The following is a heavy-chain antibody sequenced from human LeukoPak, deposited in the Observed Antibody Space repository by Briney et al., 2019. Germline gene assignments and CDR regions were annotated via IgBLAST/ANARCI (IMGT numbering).Heavy chain of an antibody. D-gene: IGHD3-10*01. J-gene: IGHJ3*02. CDR3: AKGRGAFDI. CDR2: ISNDGSNK. V-gene: IGHV3-30*18. Sequence: GGSLRLSCVASGFTFSSYGMHWVRQAPGTGLEWVAVISNDGSNKYYADSVKGRFTISRDNSKNTLYLQMNSLRAEDTAVYYCAKGRGAFDIWGQGTMVTVSS. CDR1: GFTFSSYG.